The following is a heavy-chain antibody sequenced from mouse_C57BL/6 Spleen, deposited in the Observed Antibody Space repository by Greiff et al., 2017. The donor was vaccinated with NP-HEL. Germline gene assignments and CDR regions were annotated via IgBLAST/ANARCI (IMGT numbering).Heavy chain of an antibody. V-gene: IGHV1-15*01. J-gene: IGHJ3*01. Sequence: QVQLKQSGAELVRPGASVTLSCKASGYTFTDYEMHWVKQTPVHGLEWIGAIDPETGGTAYNQKFKGKAILTADKSSSTAYMELRSLTSEDSAVYYCTIDSSERFFADWGQGTLVTVSA. CDR2: IDPETGGT. CDR3: TIDSSERFFAD. CDR1: GYTFTDYE. D-gene: IGHD3-2*02.